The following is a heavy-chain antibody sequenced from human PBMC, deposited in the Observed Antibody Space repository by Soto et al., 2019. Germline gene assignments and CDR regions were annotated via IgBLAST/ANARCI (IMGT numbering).Heavy chain of an antibody. V-gene: IGHV3-74*01. CDR3: ARVPTTDVAGPHNFEC. Sequence: EVPLVESGGGLVQPGGSLRLSCAASRFTFSSYWMHWVRQAPGKGLVWVSRISGDGSSTSYADAVKGRFAISRDNAKNTLHLPMNSLRAEDTAVYYCARVPTTDVAGPHNFECWGQGTLVTVSS. CDR2: ISGDGSST. J-gene: IGHJ4*02. CDR1: RFTFSSYW. D-gene: IGHD6-19*01.